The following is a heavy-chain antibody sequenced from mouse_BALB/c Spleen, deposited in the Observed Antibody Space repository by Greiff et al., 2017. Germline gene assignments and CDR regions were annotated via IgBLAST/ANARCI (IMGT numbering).Heavy chain of an antibody. D-gene: IGHD2-14*01. V-gene: IGHV5-12-1*01. CDR3: ARWRYLYAMDY. Sequence: EVKLVESGGGLVKPGGSLKLSCAASGFAFSSYDMSWVRQTPEKRLEWVAYISSGGGSTYYPDTVKGRFTISRDNAKNTLYLQMSSLKSEDTAMYYCARWRYLYAMDYWGQGTSVTVSS. J-gene: IGHJ4*01. CDR1: GFAFSSYD. CDR2: ISSGGGST.